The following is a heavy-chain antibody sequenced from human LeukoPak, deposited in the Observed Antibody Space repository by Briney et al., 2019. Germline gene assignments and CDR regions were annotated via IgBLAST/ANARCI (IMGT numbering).Heavy chain of an antibody. J-gene: IGHJ4*02. D-gene: IGHD3-10*01. Sequence: SVTVSCTASGGTMRSYAISGVRQAPGQGLEWMGGIIPIFGTANYAQKFQGRVTITTDESTSTAYMELSSLRSEDTAVYYCARDTVVYGSGYGYIDYWGQGTLVTVCS. CDR2: IIPIFGTA. CDR1: GGTMRSYA. CDR3: ARDTVVYGSGYGYIDY. V-gene: IGHV1-69*05.